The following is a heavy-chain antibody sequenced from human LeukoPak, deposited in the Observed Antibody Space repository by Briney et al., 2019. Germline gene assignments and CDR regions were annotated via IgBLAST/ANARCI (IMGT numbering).Heavy chain of an antibody. CDR2: IYPDDSDT. CDR3: ARLRSSSWYTVDY. D-gene: IGHD6-13*01. V-gene: IGHV5-51*01. J-gene: IGHJ4*02. Sequence: GESLKISCKGSGYTFPYYWIAWVRPMPGKGLEWMGIIYPDDSDTRYSPSFQGLVTISADKSITTAYLQWSSLKASDTAMYYCARLRSSSWYTVDYWGQGTLVTVSS. CDR1: GYTFPYYW.